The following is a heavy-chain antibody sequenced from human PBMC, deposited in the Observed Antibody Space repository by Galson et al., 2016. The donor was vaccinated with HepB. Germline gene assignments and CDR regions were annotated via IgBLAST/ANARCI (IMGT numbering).Heavy chain of an antibody. CDR2: IGWNGGSL. CDR1: GFTFHAYA. Sequence: SLRLSCSASGFTFHAYAMHWVRQVPGKGLEWVSGIGWNGGSLGSADSVKGRFIISRDNAENSLYLQMNSLRAEDTAFYYCAKDRWYSGRYYGAFDIWGQGTMVTVSS. CDR3: AKDRWYSGRYYGAFDI. V-gene: IGHV3-9*01. D-gene: IGHD1-26*01. J-gene: IGHJ3*02.